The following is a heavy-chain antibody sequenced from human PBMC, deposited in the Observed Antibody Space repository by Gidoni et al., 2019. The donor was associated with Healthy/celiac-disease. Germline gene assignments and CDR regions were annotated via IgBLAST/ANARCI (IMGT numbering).Heavy chain of an antibody. Sequence: QVQLVESGGGVVQPGRSLRLSCAASGFTFSSYGMHWVRQAPGKGLEWVAVISYDGSNKYYADSVKGRFTISRDNSKNTLYLQMNSLRAEDTAVYYCAKGGLGYCSGGSCLRGFDYWGQGTLVTVSS. V-gene: IGHV3-30*18. CDR1: GFTFSSYG. J-gene: IGHJ4*02. D-gene: IGHD2-15*01. CDR2: ISYDGSNK. CDR3: AKGGLGYCSGGSCLRGFDY.